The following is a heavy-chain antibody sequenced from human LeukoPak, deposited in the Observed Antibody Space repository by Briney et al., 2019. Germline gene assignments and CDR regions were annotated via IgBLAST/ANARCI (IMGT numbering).Heavy chain of an antibody. D-gene: IGHD5-18*01. CDR3: ARGRDTAMASPFDY. V-gene: IGHV4-34*01. J-gene: IGHJ4*02. CDR2: INHSGST. Sequence: SETLSLTCAVYGGSFSGYYWSWIRQPPGKGLEWIGEINHSGSTNYNPSLKSRVTISVDASKNQYSVKLSSVTAADTAVYYCARGRDTAMASPFDYWGQGTLVTVSS. CDR1: GGSFSGYY.